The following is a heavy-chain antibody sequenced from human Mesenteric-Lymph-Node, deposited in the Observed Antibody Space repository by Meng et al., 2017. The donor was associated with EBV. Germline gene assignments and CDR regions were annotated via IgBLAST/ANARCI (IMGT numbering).Heavy chain of an antibody. D-gene: IGHD4-11*01. J-gene: IGHJ5*02. Sequence: QVQMKEAGPGLVKPSETLSLTCNIYGASVSSGNNYWSWIRQSPGRGLEWIGNIYFTGSTFYNPALKSRVTISGDTSKNQFSLKLTSVTAADTAVYYCAREGTTVTRWFDPWGPGTLVTVSS. CDR2: IYFTGST. CDR1: GASVSSGNNY. V-gene: IGHV4-61*01. CDR3: AREGTTVTRWFDP.